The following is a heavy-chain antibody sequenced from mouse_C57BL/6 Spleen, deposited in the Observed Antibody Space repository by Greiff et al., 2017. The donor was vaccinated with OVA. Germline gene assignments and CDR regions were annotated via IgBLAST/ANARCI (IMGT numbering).Heavy chain of an antibody. V-gene: IGHV1-52*01. CDR2: IDPSDSET. J-gene: IGHJ4*01. D-gene: IGHD2-5*01. Sequence: VQLQQPGAELVRPGSSVKLSCKASGYTFTSYWLHWVKQRPIQGLEWIGNIDPSDSETHYNQKFKDKATLTVDKSSSTAYMQLSSLTSEDSAVYYCAKADSNLYYAMDYWGQGTSVTVSS. CDR1: GYTFTSYW. CDR3: AKADSNLYYAMDY.